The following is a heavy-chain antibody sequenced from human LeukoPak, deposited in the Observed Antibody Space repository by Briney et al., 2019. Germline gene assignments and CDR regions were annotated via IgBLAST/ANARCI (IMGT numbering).Heavy chain of an antibody. J-gene: IGHJ4*02. CDR3: ARGVESSGTYWGHDY. V-gene: IGHV4-30-4*07. Sequence: ASETLSLTCSVSGVSISSGYDSWNWIRPPPGQGLEWFGYIYYSGTTYYNPSLKSRVTISVDTSKNHFSLKLTSVTAADTAMYYCARGVESSGTYWGHDYWGQGTLVTVSS. D-gene: IGHD3-10*01. CDR1: GVSISSGYDS. CDR2: IYYSGTT.